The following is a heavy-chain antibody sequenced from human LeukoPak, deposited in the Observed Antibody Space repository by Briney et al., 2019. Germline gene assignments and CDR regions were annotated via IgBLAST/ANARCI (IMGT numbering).Heavy chain of an antibody. J-gene: IGHJ4*02. CDR1: GGTFSSYA. CDR2: IIPILGIA. V-gene: IGHV1-69*04. CDR3: ARSAQLGVPFDY. Sequence: SVALSCTASGGTFSSYAISWVRQAPGQGLEWMGRIIPILGIANYAQKFQGRVTITADKSTSTAYMELSSLRSEDTAVYYCARSAQLGVPFDYWGQGTLVTVSS. D-gene: IGHD2-2*01.